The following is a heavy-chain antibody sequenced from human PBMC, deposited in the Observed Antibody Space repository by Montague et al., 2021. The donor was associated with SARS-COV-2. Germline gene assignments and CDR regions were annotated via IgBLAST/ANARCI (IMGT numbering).Heavy chain of an antibody. CDR2: IYYSGST. CDR1: GGSISSGGYY. CDR3: AREGGLRYFDWLLRSDYYYYGMDV. Sequence: TLSLTCTVSGGSISSGGYYWSWIRQHPGKGLEWIGYIYYSGSTYYNPSLKSRVTISVDTSKNQFSLKLSSVTAADAAAYYCAREGGLRYFDWLLRSDYYYYGMDVWGQGTTVTVSS. D-gene: IGHD3-9*01. J-gene: IGHJ6*02. V-gene: IGHV4-31*03.